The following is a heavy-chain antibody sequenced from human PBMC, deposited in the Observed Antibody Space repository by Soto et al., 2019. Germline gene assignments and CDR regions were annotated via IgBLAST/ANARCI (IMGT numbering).Heavy chain of an antibody. CDR3: AKISQTVSDYYYYGMDV. Sequence: PGGSLRLSCAASGFTFSSYAMSWVRQAPGKGLEWVSAISGSGGSTYYADSVKGRFTISRDNSKNTLYLQMNSLRAEDTAVYYCAKISQTVSDYYYYGMDVWGQGTTVTVSS. V-gene: IGHV3-23*01. D-gene: IGHD4-4*01. J-gene: IGHJ6*02. CDR1: GFTFSSYA. CDR2: ISGSGGST.